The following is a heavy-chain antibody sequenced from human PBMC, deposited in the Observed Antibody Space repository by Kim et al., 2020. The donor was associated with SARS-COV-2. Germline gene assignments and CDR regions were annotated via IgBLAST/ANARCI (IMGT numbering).Heavy chain of an antibody. V-gene: IGHV1-46*01. CDR3: ARAGGGITGTGVFDY. D-gene: IGHD1-20*01. CDR1: GYTLTSYY. CDR2: INPSGGST. Sequence: ASVKVSCKASGYTLTSYYMHWVRQAPGQGLEWMGIINPSGGSTSYAQKFQGRVTMTRDTSTSTVYMELSSLRSEDTAVYYCARAGGGITGTGVFDYWGQGTLVTVSS. J-gene: IGHJ4*02.